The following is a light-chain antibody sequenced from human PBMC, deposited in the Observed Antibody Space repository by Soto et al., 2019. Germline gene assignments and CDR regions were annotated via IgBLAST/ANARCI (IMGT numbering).Light chain of an antibody. CDR2: DTS. V-gene: IGKV3-11*01. J-gene: IGKJ5*01. Sequence: PGERGTLSCRASQSVGSNLAWYQQKPGQAPRLLIYDTSNRATGIPARFSGSGSGTDFTLTISSLEPEDFAVYYCQRGDTFGQGTRLEIK. CDR3: QRGDT. CDR1: QSVGSN.